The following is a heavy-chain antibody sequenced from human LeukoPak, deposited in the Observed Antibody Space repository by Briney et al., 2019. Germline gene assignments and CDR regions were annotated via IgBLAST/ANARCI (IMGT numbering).Heavy chain of an antibody. CDR3: ARVSPSSGDAFDI. D-gene: IGHD3-10*01. V-gene: IGHV4-59*01. J-gene: IGHJ3*02. Sequence: NSSETLSLTCTVSGGSISSYYWSWIRQPPGKGLEWIGYIYYSGSTNYNPSLKSRVTISVDTSKNQFSLKLSSVTAADTAVYYCARVSPSSGDAFDIWGQGTMVTVSS. CDR2: IYYSGST. CDR1: GGSISSYY.